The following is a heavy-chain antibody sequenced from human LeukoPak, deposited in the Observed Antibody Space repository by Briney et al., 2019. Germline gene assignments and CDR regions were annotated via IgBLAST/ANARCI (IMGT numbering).Heavy chain of an antibody. CDR1: GGSFSGYY. CDR2: INHSGST. V-gene: IGHV4-34*01. Sequence: PSETLSLTCAVYGGSFSGYYWSWLRQPPGKGLEWIGEINHSGSTNYNPSLKSRVTISVDTSKNQFSLKLSSVTAADTAVYYCARESYGSGSYYPSSCYFDYWGQGTLVTVSS. D-gene: IGHD3-10*01. J-gene: IGHJ4*02. CDR3: ARESYGSGSYYPSSCYFDY.